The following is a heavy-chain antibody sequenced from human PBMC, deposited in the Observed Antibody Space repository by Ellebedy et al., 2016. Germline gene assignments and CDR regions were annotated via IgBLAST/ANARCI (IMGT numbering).Heavy chain of an antibody. J-gene: IGHJ4*02. CDR1: AFTFSDYY. D-gene: IGHD4-11*01. Sequence: GESLKISXAASAFTFSDYYMSWIRQAPGKGLEWVSYISSSGSTIYYADSVKGRFTISRDNAKNSLYLQMNSLRAEDTAVYYCARDQDYSNEGYWGQGTLVTVSS. CDR2: ISSSGSTI. CDR3: ARDQDYSNEGY. V-gene: IGHV3-11*01.